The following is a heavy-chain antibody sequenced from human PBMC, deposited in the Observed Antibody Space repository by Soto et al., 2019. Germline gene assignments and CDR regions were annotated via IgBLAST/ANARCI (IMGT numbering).Heavy chain of an antibody. Sequence: AQLVQSGAEVKKPGASVTVTCKASGYTFTSYDINWVRQATGQGLEWMGWMNPISGNTGYAQKFQDRVTRTRNTSISTAYMELSSLRSEDTAVYYCARAGGAPPATYYYYGGDVWGRATTVSVSS. J-gene: IGHJ6*02. CDR2: MNPISGNT. CDR3: ARAGGAPPATYYYYGGDV. D-gene: IGHD1-26*01. V-gene: IGHV1-8*01. CDR1: GYTFTSYD.